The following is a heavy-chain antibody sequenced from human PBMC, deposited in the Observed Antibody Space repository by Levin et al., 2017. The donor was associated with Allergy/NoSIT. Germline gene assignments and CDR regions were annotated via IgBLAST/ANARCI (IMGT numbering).Heavy chain of an antibody. CDR3: ARGGRGAAAGFDY. D-gene: IGHD6-13*01. V-gene: IGHV4-31*03. Sequence: RPSETLSLTCTVSGGSISSGGYYWSWIRQYPGKGLEWIGYIYYSGSTYYNPSLKSRVTISVDTAKNQFSLKLSSVTAADTAVYYCARGGRGAAAGFDYWGQGTLVTVSS. CDR2: IYYSGST. J-gene: IGHJ4*02. CDR1: GGSISSGGYY.